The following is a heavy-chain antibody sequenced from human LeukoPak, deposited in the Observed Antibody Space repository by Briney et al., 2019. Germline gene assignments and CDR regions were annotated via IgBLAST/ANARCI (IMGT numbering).Heavy chain of an antibody. D-gene: IGHD4-23*01. CDR2: IRSKAYGRPA. Sequence: SPRLSCTASGFTFGDYAMSWVRQAPGKGLEWVGFIRSKAYGRPAEYAASVKGRFTISRDDSKSIAYLQMDSLKTEDTAVYYCTRGATGVDYWGQGTLGTVS. J-gene: IGHJ4*02. CDR3: TRGATGVDY. CDR1: GFTFGDYA. V-gene: IGHV3-49*04.